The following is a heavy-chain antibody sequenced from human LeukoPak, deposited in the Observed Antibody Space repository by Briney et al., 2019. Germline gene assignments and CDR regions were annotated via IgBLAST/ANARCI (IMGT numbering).Heavy chain of an antibody. Sequence: SETLSLTCTVSGVSISSYYWSWIRQPPGKGLEWIGYIYYSGSTNYNPSLKSRVTISVDTSKNQFSLKLSSVTAADTAVYYCARGAYGDPTSFDYWGQGTLVTVSS. D-gene: IGHD4-17*01. CDR2: IYYSGST. V-gene: IGHV4-59*01. CDR3: ARGAYGDPTSFDY. CDR1: GVSISSYY. J-gene: IGHJ4*02.